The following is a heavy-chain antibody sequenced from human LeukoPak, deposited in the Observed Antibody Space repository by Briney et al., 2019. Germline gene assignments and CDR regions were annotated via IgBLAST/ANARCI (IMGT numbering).Heavy chain of an antibody. CDR3: AREASLVVVGLYYVDY. CDR1: GFTFSSYA. D-gene: IGHD2-15*01. J-gene: IGHJ4*02. Sequence: GGSLRLSCAASGFTFSSYAISWVRQAPGQGLEWVSAINGSGGSTYYADSVKGRFTISRDNSKNSLYLQMNTVRDEDTAVYYCAREASLVVVGLYYVDYCGQGPLVPVSS. CDR2: INGSGGST. V-gene: IGHV3-23*01.